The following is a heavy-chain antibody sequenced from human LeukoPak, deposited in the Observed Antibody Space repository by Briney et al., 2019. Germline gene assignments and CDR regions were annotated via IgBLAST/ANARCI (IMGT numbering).Heavy chain of an antibody. D-gene: IGHD1-20*01. J-gene: IGHJ4*02. CDR1: GFTFSSYA. Sequence: PGGSLRLSCAASGFTFSSYAMHWVRQAPGKGLEWVAVISYDGSNKYYADSVKGRFTISRDNSKNTLYLQMNSLRAEDTAVYYCAKGERGASNWNDYWGQGTLVTVSS. V-gene: IGHV3-30*04. CDR2: ISYDGSNK. CDR3: AKGERGASNWNDY.